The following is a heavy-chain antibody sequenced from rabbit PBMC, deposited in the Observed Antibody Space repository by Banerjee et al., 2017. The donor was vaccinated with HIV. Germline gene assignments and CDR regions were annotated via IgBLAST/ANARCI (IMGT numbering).Heavy chain of an antibody. CDR1: GFTLSSSYY. V-gene: IGHV1S43*01. D-gene: IGHD8-1*01. J-gene: IGHJ6*01. Sequence: QEQLEESGGGLVKPGGTLTLTCEASGFTLSSSYYMCWVRQAPGKGLEWIGCIATGDGSTCYASWAKGRFTITRSTSLSTVTLQLTSLTAADTASYFCARGVADNTYYDLWGPGTLVTVS. CDR2: IATGDGST. CDR3: ARGVADNTYYDL.